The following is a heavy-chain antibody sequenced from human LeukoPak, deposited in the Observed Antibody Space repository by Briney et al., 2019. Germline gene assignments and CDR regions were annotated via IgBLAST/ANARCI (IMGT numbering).Heavy chain of an antibody. Sequence: SETLSLTCDVSGDSFSSYYWGWIRQPPGKGLEWIGYVYYSGTSTYSPSLKSRVTISVYTSRKRFSLNLTSVTATDAAVYYCARGNYYGSGNCPYYFDYRGQGALVTVSS. CDR2: VYYSGTS. J-gene: IGHJ4*02. D-gene: IGHD3-10*01. CDR3: ARGNYYGSGNCPYYFDY. V-gene: IGHV4-59*08. CDR1: GDSFSSYY.